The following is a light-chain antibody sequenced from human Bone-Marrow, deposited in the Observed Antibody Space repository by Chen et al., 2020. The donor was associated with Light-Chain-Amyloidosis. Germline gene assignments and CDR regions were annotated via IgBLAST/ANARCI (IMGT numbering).Light chain of an antibody. CDR2: EVP. CDR1: SSDVGGDNP. CDR3: SSYTITNTLV. J-gene: IGLJ1*01. V-gene: IGLV2-14*01. Sequence: QSALTQPASVSGSPGQSITISCTGTSSDVGGDNPVSWYQQHPDKAPKLMIYEVPNRPSWVPDRFSGSKSDNTASLTSSGLQTEDEADYFCSSYTITNTLVFGSGTRVTVL.